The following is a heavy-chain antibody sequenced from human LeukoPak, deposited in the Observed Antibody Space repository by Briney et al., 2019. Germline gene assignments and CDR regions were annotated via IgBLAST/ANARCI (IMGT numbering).Heavy chain of an antibody. CDR2: IYHSGST. V-gene: IGHV4-38-2*02. CDR3: ARVTDWNDLDY. D-gene: IGHD1-1*01. J-gene: IGHJ4*02. Sequence: SETLSLTCTVSGYSISSGYYWGWIRQPPGKGLEWIGSIYHSGSTYYNPSLKSRVTISIDTSKNQLSLQLTSVTAADTAVYYCARVTDWNDLDYWGPGTLVTVSS. CDR1: GYSISSGYY.